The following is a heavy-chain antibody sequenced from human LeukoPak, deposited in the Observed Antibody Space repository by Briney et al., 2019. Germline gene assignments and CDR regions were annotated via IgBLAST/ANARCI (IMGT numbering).Heavy chain of an antibody. CDR2: INHSGST. V-gene: IGHV4-34*01. D-gene: IGHD3-3*01. CDR3: ARGIGDFWSGYYKTLDY. J-gene: IGHJ4*02. CDR1: GGSFSGYY. Sequence: SETLSLTCAVYGGSFSGYYWSWIRQPPGKRLEWIGEINHSGSTNYNPSLKSRVTISVDTSKNQFSLKLSSVTAADTAVYYCARGIGDFWSGYYKTLDYWGQGTLVTVSS.